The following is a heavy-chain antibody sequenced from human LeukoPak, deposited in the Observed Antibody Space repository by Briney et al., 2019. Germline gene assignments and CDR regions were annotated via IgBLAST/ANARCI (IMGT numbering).Heavy chain of an antibody. CDR3: ATAGDY. Sequence: ASPKASCKVSGYTPTVLSTHCVPQTPGKRAEWMGGFDPEVGETIYAQKFQGGVTTTEDTSTNTAYMDISRLRSERTPVYYCATAGDYCGEGALVTVSP. CDR1: GYTPTVLS. V-gene: IGHV1-24*01. J-gene: IGHJ4*02. CDR2: FDPEVGET.